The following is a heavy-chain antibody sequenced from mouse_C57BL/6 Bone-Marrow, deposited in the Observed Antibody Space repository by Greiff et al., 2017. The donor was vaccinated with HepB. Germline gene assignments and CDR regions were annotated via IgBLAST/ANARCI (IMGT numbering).Heavy chain of an antibody. CDR3: ARTRIVEAMDD. J-gene: IGHJ4*01. D-gene: IGHD2-12*01. CDR1: GYTFTSYW. CDR2: IHPNSGST. Sequence: VQLQQPGAELVKPGASVKLSCKASGYTFTSYWMHWVKQRPGQGLEWIGMIHPNSGSTNYNEKFKSKATLTVDKSSSTAYMQLSSLTSEDSAVYYCARTRIVEAMDDWGQGTSVTVSS. V-gene: IGHV1-64*01.